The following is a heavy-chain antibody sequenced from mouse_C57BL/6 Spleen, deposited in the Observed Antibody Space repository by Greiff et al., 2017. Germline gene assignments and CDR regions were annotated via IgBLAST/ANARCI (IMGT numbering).Heavy chain of an antibody. J-gene: IGHJ2*01. D-gene: IGHD2-4*01. Sequence: VQLKESGPELVKPGDSVKISCKASGYSFTGYFMNWVMQSHGKSLEWIGRIIPYNGDTFYNQKFKGKATLTVDKSSSAAHMGLRSLTSEDSAVYYCARVNRGLRETQYYFDYWGQGTTLTVSS. CDR3: ARVNRGLRETQYYFDY. V-gene: IGHV1-20*01. CDR1: GYSFTGYF. CDR2: IIPYNGDT.